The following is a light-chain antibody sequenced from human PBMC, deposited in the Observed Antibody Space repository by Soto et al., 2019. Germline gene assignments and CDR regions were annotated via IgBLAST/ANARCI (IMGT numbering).Light chain of an antibody. Sequence: EIVMTQSPATLSVSPGEKATLSCRASQSVSNNLAWFQQKPGQVPRLLIYGASNRATGVSARFSGSGSGTEFTLTISSLQSEDFAVYYCQQRSNWPLTFGGGTKVDIK. CDR2: GAS. J-gene: IGKJ4*01. CDR1: QSVSNN. V-gene: IGKV3-15*01. CDR3: QQRSNWPLT.